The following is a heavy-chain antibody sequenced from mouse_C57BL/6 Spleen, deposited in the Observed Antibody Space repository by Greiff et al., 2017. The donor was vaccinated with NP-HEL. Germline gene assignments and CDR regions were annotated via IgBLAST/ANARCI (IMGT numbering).Heavy chain of an antibody. CDR2: LSDGGSYT. Sequence: EVNLVESGGGLVKPGGSLKLSCAASGFTFSSYAMSWVRQTPEKRLEWVATLSDGGSYTYYPDNVKGRFTISRDNAKNNLYLQMSHLKSEDTAMYYCAREGYYDSSFAYWGQGTLVTVSA. V-gene: IGHV5-4*01. J-gene: IGHJ3*01. D-gene: IGHD2-4*01. CDR3: AREGYYDSSFAY. CDR1: GFTFSSYA.